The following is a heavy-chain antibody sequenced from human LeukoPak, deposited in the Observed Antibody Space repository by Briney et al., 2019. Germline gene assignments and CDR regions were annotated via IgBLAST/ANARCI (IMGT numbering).Heavy chain of an antibody. J-gene: IGHJ4*02. Sequence: PGGSLRLSCAASGFTFDDYGMSWVRQGPGKGLEWVSGINWNGGSIGYADSVKGRFTISRDNAKNSLYLQMNSLRAEDTALYYCARDKWLTTTHYFDYWGQGTLVTVSS. CDR3: ARDKWLTTTHYFDY. D-gene: IGHD4-11*01. CDR2: INWNGGSI. V-gene: IGHV3-20*04. CDR1: GFTFDDYG.